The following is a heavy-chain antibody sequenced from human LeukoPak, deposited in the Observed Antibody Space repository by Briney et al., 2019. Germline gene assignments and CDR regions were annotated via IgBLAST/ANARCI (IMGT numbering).Heavy chain of an antibody. Sequence: PGGSLRLSCAASRFTLRIYAMRWVCDAPGRGLESVSTISGSGGSTYYTDSVKGRFTISRDNSKNTLYLQMNSLRAEDTPIYYCAKTGQCADWGQGTLVSVSS. J-gene: IGHJ4*02. CDR3: AKTGQCAD. V-gene: IGHV3-23*01. CDR2: ISGSGGST. D-gene: IGHD4-11*01. CDR1: RFTLRIYA.